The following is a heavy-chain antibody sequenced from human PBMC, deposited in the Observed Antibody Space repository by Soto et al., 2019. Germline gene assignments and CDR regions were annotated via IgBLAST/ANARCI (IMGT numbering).Heavy chain of an antibody. Sequence: SETLSLTCTVSGGSITSSSYYWGWIRQPPGKGLEWIGGIYYSGRSYYNPSLKSRVTISVDTSKNQFSLKLSSVTAADTAVYYCARRTGSITIFGVVLTSLYYFDYWGQGTLVTVSS. J-gene: IGHJ4*02. D-gene: IGHD3-3*01. CDR2: IYYSGRS. V-gene: IGHV4-39*07. CDR3: ARRTGSITIFGVVLTSLYYFDY. CDR1: GGSITSSSYY.